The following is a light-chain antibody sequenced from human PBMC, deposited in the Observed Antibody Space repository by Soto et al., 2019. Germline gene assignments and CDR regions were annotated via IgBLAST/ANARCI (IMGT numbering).Light chain of an antibody. CDR2: GAS. CDR1: QSVRSN. CDR3: QQYNNWPPIT. V-gene: IGKV3-15*01. J-gene: IGKJ5*01. Sequence: MVMTQSPGTLSLSAGGRATVSCRASQSVRSNLAWYQQKPGQAPRLLIYGASTRATGIPARFSGSGSGTEFTLTISSLQSEDFAVYYCQQYNNWPPITFGQGTRLETK.